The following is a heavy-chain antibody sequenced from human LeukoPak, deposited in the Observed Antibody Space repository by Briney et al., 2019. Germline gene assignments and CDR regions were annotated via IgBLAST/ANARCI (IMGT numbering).Heavy chain of an antibody. CDR3: ARRGPPRTLLRGVKSGWFDP. CDR2: INHSGST. J-gene: IGHJ5*02. V-gene: IGHV4-34*01. Sequence: PSETLSLTCAVYGGSLSGNYWSWIRQPPGKGLEWIGEINHSGSTNYNPSLKSRVTISVDTSKNQFSLKLSSVTAADTAVYYCARRGPPRTLLRGVKSGWFDPWGQGTLVTVSS. CDR1: GGSLSGNY. D-gene: IGHD3-10*01.